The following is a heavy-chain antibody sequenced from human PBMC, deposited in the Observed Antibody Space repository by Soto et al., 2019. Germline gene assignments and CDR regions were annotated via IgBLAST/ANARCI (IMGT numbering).Heavy chain of an antibody. CDR3: ARDNRGTFDY. D-gene: IGHD7-27*01. CDR2: LYIGGST. CDR1: GFTVSNNY. V-gene: IGHV3-53*01. J-gene: IGHJ4*02. Sequence: GGSLRLSCAASGFTVSNNYMTWVRQAPGKGLEWVSVLYIGGSTYYADSVKGRFTISRDNAKNSLSLQMNSLRAEDTAVYFCARDNRGTFDYWGQGALVTVSS.